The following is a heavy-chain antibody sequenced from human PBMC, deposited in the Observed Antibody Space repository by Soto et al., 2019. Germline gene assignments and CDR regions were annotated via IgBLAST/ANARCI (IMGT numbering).Heavy chain of an antibody. Sequence: ASVKVSCKASGYTFTSYDINWVRQATGQGLEWMGWMNPNSGNTGYAQKFQGRVTMTRESSIRTASMELSSLRSEDTAVYYCARVGIAAAGTSRPTYYYYYYMDVWGKGTTVTVSS. D-gene: IGHD6-13*01. J-gene: IGHJ6*03. V-gene: IGHV1-8*01. CDR1: GYTFTSYD. CDR3: ARVGIAAAGTSRPTYYYYYYMDV. CDR2: MNPNSGNT.